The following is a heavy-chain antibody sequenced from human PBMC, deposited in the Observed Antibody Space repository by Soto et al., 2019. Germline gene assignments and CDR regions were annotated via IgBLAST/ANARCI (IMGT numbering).Heavy chain of an antibody. CDR2: VYWDDTK. V-gene: IGHV2-5*02. D-gene: IGHD4-17*01. Sequence: QITLRESGPTLVKPTQTLTLTCTFSGFSLSTSGVGVGWIRQPPGKALEWLAVVYWDDTKHYSPSLKSRLTITKDTSNNQVVLTMTNMDPVDTATYFCARKGYGDYPLDYWGQGTLVTVSS. CDR3: ARKGYGDYPLDY. CDR1: GFSLSTSGVG. J-gene: IGHJ4*02.